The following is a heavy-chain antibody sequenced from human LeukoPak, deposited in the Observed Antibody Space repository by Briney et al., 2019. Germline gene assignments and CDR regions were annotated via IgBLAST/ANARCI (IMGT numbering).Heavy chain of an antibody. D-gene: IGHD3-16*01. V-gene: IGHV4-34*01. J-gene: IGHJ4*02. CDR1: GESFSGYY. CDR3: ARGNNRDRLAN. Sequence: PSETLSLTCAVSGESFSGYYWNWIRQPPGKGLELIGEINPTGGTNYSPSLNSLVTISVNTSTNQFSLNVTPVTAADSAVYYFARGNNRDRLANWGQVTLVTVSS. CDR2: INPTGGT.